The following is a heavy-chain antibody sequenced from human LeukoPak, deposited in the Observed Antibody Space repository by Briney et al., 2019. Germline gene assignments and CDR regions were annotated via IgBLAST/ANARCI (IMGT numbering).Heavy chain of an antibody. J-gene: IGHJ4*02. V-gene: IGHV4-34*01. Sequence: PSETLSLTCAVYGGSFSGYYGSWIRQPPGKGLEWIGEINHSGSTNYNPSLKSRVTISVDTSKNQFSLKLSSVTAADTAVYYCARGRLYSSSSARFDYWGQGTLVTVSS. CDR3: ARGRLYSSSSARFDY. CDR1: GGSFSGYY. D-gene: IGHD6-6*01. CDR2: INHSGST.